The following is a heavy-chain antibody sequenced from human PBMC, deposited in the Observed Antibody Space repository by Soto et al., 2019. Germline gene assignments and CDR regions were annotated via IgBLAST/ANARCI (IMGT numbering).Heavy chain of an antibody. V-gene: IGHV1-46*01. CDR3: ARDSGHYYRSDAFDI. CDR2: IDPSGGST. Sequence: ASVTVSWTASGYSFTASYMHWVRQAPGQGLEWMGIIDPSGGSTSNSQKFQGRVTMTRDTSTSTVYMELNSLRSEDTAVFYCARDSGHYYRSDAFDIWGQGTMVTVSS. CDR1: GYSFTASY. J-gene: IGHJ3*02. D-gene: IGHD1-26*01.